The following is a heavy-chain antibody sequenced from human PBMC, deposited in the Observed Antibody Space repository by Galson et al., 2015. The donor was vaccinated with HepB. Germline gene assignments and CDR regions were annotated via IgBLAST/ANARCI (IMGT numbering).Heavy chain of an antibody. CDR1: GFTFSGSA. V-gene: IGHV3-73*01. Sequence: SLRLSCAASGFTFSGSAMHWVRQTSGRGLEWVGRIGSKADNYATSYVGSVKGRFTISRDDSKKTAYPQMNSLRAEDTAVYYCASFFGTTVTDSVGPYYYYGMDVWGQGTTVTVSS. J-gene: IGHJ6*02. D-gene: IGHD4-17*01. CDR2: IGSKADNYAT. CDR3: ASFFGTTVTDSVGPYYYYGMDV.